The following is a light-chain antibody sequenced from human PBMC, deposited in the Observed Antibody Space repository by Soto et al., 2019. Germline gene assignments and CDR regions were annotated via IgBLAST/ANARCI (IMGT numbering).Light chain of an antibody. V-gene: IGLV1-44*01. CDR2: TNN. J-gene: IGLJ1*01. Sequence: QSALTQPPSASGTPGQRIIISCSGSTSNIEGHPVNWFQQVPGTARRLPIITNNQRPSGVPDRFSGSKSGPSASLAISGLQSQDEATYFCATWDDSRKGVFGTGTKVTVL. CDR1: TSNIEGHP. CDR3: ATWDDSRKGV.